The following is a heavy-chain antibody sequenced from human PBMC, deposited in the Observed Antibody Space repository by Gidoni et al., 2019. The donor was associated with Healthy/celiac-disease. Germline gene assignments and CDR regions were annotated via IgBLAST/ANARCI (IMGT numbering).Heavy chain of an antibody. V-gene: IGHV3-33*01. Sequence: QVQLVESGGGVVQPGRSLRLSCAASGFTFSSYGMHWVRQAPGKGLEWVEVIWYDGSNKYDEDSVKGRFTIYRDNSKNTLYLQMNSLRAEDTAVYYCARETLPSQNWYFDLWGRGTLVTVSS. CDR2: IWYDGSNK. CDR1: GFTFSSYG. J-gene: IGHJ2*01. CDR3: ARETLPSQNWYFDL.